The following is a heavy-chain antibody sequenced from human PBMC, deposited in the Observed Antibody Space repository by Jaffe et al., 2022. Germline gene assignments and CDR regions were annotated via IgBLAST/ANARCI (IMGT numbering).Heavy chain of an antibody. CDR1: GFTVSNIY. CDR2: IYSGGNT. J-gene: IGHJ4*02. V-gene: IGHV3-66*02. D-gene: IGHD1-26*01. Sequence: DVQLVESGGGLVQPGGSLRLSCAASGFTVSNIYMTWVRQAPGKGLEWVSLIYSGGNTRDADSVKGRFTISRDTSKNAVFLQMNNLNTEDTAVYYCARGKSGSNWQLDYWGQGTPVTVSS. CDR3: ARGKSGSNWQLDY.